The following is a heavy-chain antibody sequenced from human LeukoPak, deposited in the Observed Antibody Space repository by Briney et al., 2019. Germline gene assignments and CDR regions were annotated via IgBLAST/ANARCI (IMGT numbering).Heavy chain of an antibody. CDR1: GGSISSYY. V-gene: IGHV4-59*01. D-gene: IGHD2-15*01. CDR2: IYYSGTT. J-gene: IGHJ6*02. CDR3: ARDYCSGGSCYGGLNYYYGMDV. Sequence: PSETPSLTCTVSGGSISSYYWSWIRQPPGKGLEWIGYIYYSGTTNYNPSLKSRVTILVDTSKNRFSLKLTSVTAADTAVYYCARDYCSGGSCYGGLNYYYGMDVWGQGTTVTVSS.